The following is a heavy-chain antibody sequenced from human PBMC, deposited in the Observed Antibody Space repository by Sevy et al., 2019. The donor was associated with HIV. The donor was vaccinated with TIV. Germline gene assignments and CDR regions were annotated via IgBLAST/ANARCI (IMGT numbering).Heavy chain of an antibody. CDR2: ITWNGVTT. CDR3: AKEADYDDSSGYLDS. CDR1: GFAPGFSFDDYA. V-gene: IGHV3-43D*03. D-gene: IGHD3-22*01. J-gene: IGHJ4*02. Sequence: GGSLRLSCVASGFAPGFSFDDYAMQWVRQAPGKGLEWVGLITWNGVTTFYPEYMEGRFTISRDNSKNSLYLQMTSLRTEDTAFYYCAKEADYDDSSGYLDSWGQGALVTVSS.